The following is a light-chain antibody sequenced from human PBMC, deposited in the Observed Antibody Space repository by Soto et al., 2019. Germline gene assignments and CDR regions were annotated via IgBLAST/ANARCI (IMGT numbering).Light chain of an antibody. J-gene: IGLJ2*01. CDR2: SYN. Sequence: QSVLTQPPSASGTPGQRVTISCSGSISNIGSNTVSWFQQLPGAAPKLLIHSYNQRPSGVPDRFSGSKSGTSASLAIGGLQSEDEADYFCAAWDNSLNAVVFGGGTKLTVL. V-gene: IGLV1-44*01. CDR1: ISNIGSNT. CDR3: AAWDNSLNAVV.